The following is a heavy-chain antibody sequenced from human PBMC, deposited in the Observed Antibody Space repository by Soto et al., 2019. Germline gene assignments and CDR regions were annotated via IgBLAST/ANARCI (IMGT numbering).Heavy chain of an antibody. J-gene: IGHJ4*02. CDR1: GFTFSSYA. Sequence: GGSLRLSCAASGFTFSSYAMSWVRQAPGKGLEWVSTISGSGGGTYYADSMKGRFTISRDNSKNTLYLQMYSLRVEDTAVYYCARESDHWGQGTLVTVYS. V-gene: IGHV3-23*01. CDR2: ISGSGGGT. CDR3: ARESDH.